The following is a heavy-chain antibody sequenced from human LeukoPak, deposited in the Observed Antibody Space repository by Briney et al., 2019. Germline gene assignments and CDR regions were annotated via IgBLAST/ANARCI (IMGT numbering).Heavy chain of an antibody. CDR3: ASDHCTNGVCYTDYFDY. V-gene: IGHV3-11*04. Sequence: PGGSLRLSCAASGFIFGDYYMSWIRQAPGKGLEWVSYISSSGSTMYYTDSVKGRFTISRDNAKISLYLQMNSLRAEDTAVYYCASDHCTNGVCYTDYFDYWGRGTLVTVSS. CDR2: ISSSGSTM. J-gene: IGHJ4*02. CDR1: GFIFGDYY. D-gene: IGHD2-8*01.